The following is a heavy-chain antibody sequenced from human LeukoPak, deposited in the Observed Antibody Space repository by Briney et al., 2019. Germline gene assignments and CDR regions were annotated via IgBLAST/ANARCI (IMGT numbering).Heavy chain of an antibody. CDR3: AGEGDSSGYYPAYYFDY. V-gene: IGHV1-18*03. J-gene: IGHJ4*02. Sequence: ASVNLSCKASGYTFTSYGISWVRQAPRQGREWMGWISAYNGNTNYAQKLQGRVTMTTDTSTSTAYMELRSLRSDDMAVYYCAGEGDSSGYYPAYYFDYCGQETPVTVSS. CDR1: GYTFTSYG. CDR2: ISAYNGNT. D-gene: IGHD3-22*01.